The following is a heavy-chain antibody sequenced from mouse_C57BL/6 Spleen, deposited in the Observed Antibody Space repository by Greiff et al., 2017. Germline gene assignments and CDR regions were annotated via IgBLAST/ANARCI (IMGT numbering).Heavy chain of an antibody. CDR3: ARLLQYPYLYFDV. CDR2: IDPSDSYT. Sequence: VQLQQPGAELVKPGASVKLSCKASGYTFTSYWMQWVKQRPGQGLDWIGEIDPSDSYTNYNQQFKGKATLTVDTSSSTTYMQLSSLTSEDSAVYYCARLLQYPYLYFDVWGTGTTVTVSS. CDR1: GYTFTSYW. V-gene: IGHV1-50*01. J-gene: IGHJ1*03. D-gene: IGHD1-1*01.